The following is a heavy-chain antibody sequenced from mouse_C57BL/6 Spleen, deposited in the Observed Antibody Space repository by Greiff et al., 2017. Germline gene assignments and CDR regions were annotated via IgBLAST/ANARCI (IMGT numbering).Heavy chain of an antibody. CDR2: IRNKANNHAT. CDR1: GFTFSDAW. D-gene: IGHD1-1*01. CDR3: TRRGYYGSPGDY. Sequence: DVQLQESGGGLVQPGGSMKLSCAASGFTFSDAWMDWVRQSPGKGLEWVAEIRNKANNHATYSAESVKGRFTISRDDSKSSVYLQMNSLRDEDTGIYYCTRRGYYGSPGDYWGQGTTLTVSS. V-gene: IGHV6-6*01. J-gene: IGHJ2*01.